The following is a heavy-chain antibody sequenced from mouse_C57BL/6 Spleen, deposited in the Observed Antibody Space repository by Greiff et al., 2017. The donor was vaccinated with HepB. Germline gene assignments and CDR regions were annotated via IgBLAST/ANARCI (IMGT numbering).Heavy chain of an antibody. J-gene: IGHJ4*01. CDR2: IYPRDGIT. V-gene: IGHV1-78*01. CDR1: GYTFTDHT. CDR3: ARAYDYDLYAMDY. D-gene: IGHD2-4*01. Sequence: VQLQQSDAELVKPGASVKISCKVSGYTFTDHTIHWMKQRPEQGLEWIGYIYPRDGITKYNEKFKGKATLTADKSSSTAYMQLNSLTSEDSAVYFCARAYDYDLYAMDYWGQGTSVTVSS.